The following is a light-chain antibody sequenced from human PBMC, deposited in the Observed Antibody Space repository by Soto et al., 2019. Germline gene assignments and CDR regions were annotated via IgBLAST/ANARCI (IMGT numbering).Light chain of an antibody. V-gene: IGKV1-5*03. CDR2: KAS. CDR1: QSISGW. CDR3: QQYNSYWT. J-gene: IGKJ1*01. Sequence: DIQMTQSPSTLSASVGDRVTITCRVSQSISGWLAWYQQKPGKAPKLLIYKASTLESGVPSRFSGSGSGTEFTLTINSLQPDDLATYYCQQYNSYWTFGQGTKVEI.